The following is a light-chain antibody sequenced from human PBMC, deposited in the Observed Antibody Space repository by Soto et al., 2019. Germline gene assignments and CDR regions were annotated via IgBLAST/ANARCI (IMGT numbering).Light chain of an antibody. Sequence: VIWMTQSPSLLSSSTVDTFTISWRASQTISSHLNWYQQKPGKAPNLLVYAASSLQSGVPSRFSGSGSGTEFSLTISSLQPDDFATYYCQQYKSFSLTFGGGTKVAI. CDR1: QTISSH. CDR2: AAS. CDR3: QQYKSFSLT. V-gene: IGKV1D-8*03. J-gene: IGKJ4*01.